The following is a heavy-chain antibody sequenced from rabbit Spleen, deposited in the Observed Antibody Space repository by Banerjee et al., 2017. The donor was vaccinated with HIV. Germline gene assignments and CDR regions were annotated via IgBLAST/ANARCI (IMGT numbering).Heavy chain of an antibody. V-gene: IGHV1S45*01. J-gene: IGHJ4*01. CDR3: ARDAGTGDYIDVYFNL. CDR1: GFSFSASYY. CDR2: IGGGSSGST. D-gene: IGHD8-1*01. Sequence: QEQLEESGGDLVKPGASLTLTCTASGFSFSASYYMCWVRQAPGKGLEWIACIGGGSSGSTYYASWARGRFTISKTSSTTVTLQMTSLTAADTATYFCARDAGTGDYIDVYFNLWGQGTLVTVS.